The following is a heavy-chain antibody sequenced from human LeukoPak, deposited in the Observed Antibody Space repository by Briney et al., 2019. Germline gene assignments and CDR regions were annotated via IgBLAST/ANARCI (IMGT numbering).Heavy chain of an antibody. CDR2: SGSGGST. V-gene: IGHV3-23*01. Sequence: PGGSLRLSCAVSGFIFSSHGMSWVRQAPGKGLEWVSVSGSGGSTYYADSVKGRFTISRDNSKNTLYLQMNSLRAEDTAVYYCAKGDYSRSYYFDYWGQGTLVTVSS. CDR3: AKGDYSRSYYFDY. CDR1: GFIFSSHG. J-gene: IGHJ4*02. D-gene: IGHD1-26*01.